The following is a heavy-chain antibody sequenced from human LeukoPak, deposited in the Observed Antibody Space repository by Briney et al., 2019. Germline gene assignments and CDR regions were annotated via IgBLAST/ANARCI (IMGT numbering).Heavy chain of an antibody. V-gene: IGHV3-30*03. D-gene: IGHD2/OR15-2a*01. J-gene: IGHJ4*02. CDR2: ISYDGSNK. CDR1: GFTFSSYG. CDR3: VSFYETY. Sequence: TGGSLRLSCAASGFTFSSYGMHWVRQAPGKGLEWVAVISYDGSNKYYADSVKGRFTISRDNSENTLYLQMNSLRAEDTAVYYCVSFYETYWGRGTLVTVSS.